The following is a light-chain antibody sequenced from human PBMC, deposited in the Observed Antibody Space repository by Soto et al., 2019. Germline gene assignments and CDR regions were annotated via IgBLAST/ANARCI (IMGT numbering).Light chain of an antibody. Sequence: QSALTQPASVSGSPGQSITISCTGASSDIGGYNHVSWYQQHPGKAPKLIIYNVSHRPSGVSTRVSGSKYGNTASLIIAGLQAEDEADYFCSSYTNTSPHVIFGGGTKLTVL. CDR1: SSDIGGYNH. V-gene: IGLV2-14*03. J-gene: IGLJ2*01. CDR3: SSYTNTSPHVI. CDR2: NVS.